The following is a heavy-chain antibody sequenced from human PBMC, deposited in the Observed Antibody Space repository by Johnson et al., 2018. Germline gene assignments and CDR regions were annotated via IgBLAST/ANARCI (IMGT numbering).Heavy chain of an antibody. D-gene: IGHD3-22*01. J-gene: IGHJ6*03. CDR1: GFTFSKAW. V-gene: IGHV3-15*01. CDR3: ATTYDSSGYYSWNYYYYMDV. Sequence: VQLVESGGGLVKPGGSLRLSCAASGFTFSKAWMSWVRQAPGKGLEWVGRIKSKTDGGTTDYAAPVKGRFTISRDDSKNTLYLQMNSLRAEDTAVYYCATTYDSSGYYSWNYYYYMDVWGKGTTVTVSS. CDR2: IKSKTDGGTT.